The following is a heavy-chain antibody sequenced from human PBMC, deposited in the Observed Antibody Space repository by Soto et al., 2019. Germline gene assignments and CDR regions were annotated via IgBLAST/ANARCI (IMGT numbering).Heavy chain of an antibody. Sequence: QVQLVQSGAEEKKPGASVKVSCKASGYTLTSYAMLWVRKAPGQRLEWMGWINAGNGNTKYSQKFQGRVTITRDTSASTAYMELSSLRSEDTAVYYCARSIVVVTALDYWGQGTLVTVSS. J-gene: IGHJ4*02. CDR2: INAGNGNT. D-gene: IGHD2-21*02. CDR3: ARSIVVVTALDY. V-gene: IGHV1-3*05. CDR1: GYTLTSYA.